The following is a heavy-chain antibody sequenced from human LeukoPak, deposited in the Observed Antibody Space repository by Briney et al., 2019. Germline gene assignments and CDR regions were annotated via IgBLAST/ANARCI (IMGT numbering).Heavy chain of an antibody. Sequence: GGSLRLSCAASGFTFSSYAMRWVRQAPGKGLEWVSGISGSGDSAYYADSVKGRFTISRDNSKNTLYLQMNSLRAEDTAVYYCARRSGIAVAGAFDYWGQGTLVTVSS. J-gene: IGHJ4*02. CDR1: GFTFSSYA. CDR3: ARRSGIAVAGAFDY. CDR2: ISGSGDSA. D-gene: IGHD6-19*01. V-gene: IGHV3-23*01.